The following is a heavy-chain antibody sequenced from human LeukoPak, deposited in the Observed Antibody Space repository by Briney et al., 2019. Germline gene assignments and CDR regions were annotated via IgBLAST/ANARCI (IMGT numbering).Heavy chain of an antibody. V-gene: IGHV4-34*01. D-gene: IGHD2-8*01. J-gene: IGHJ5*02. CDR2: INHSGST. CDR1: GFTFSNAW. CDR3: ARLRYCTNGVCP. Sequence: GSLRLSCAASGFTFSNAWMSWIRQPPGKGLEWIGEINHSGSTNYNPSLKSRVTISVDTSKNQFSLKLSSVTAADTAVYYCARLRYCTNGVCPWGQGTLVTVSS.